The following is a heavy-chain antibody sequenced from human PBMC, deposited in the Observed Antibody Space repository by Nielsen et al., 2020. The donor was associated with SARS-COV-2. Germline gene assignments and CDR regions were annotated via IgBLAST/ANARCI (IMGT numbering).Heavy chain of an antibody. Sequence: GGSLRLSCAASGFTFSSYWMHWVRQATGKGLEWVSAIGTAGDAYYPGSVKGRFTISRENAKNSLYLQMNSLRAGDTAVYYCARGGGYYDSSEDWYFDLWGRGTLVTVSS. V-gene: IGHV3-13*04. CDR3: ARGGGYYDSSEDWYFDL. CDR1: GFTFSSYW. D-gene: IGHD3-22*01. CDR2: IGTAGDA. J-gene: IGHJ2*01.